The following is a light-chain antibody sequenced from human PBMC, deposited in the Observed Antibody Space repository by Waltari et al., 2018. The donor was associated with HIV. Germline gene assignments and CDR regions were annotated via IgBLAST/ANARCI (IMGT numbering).Light chain of an antibody. Sequence: DIVMTQSPDSLAVSLAERATINCNSSQSVLFSSNNRNYLAWYQQKPGQPPKLLIYWASTRESGVSDRFRCSGSGTYFTLTISNLQAEDVAVYYCQQYYTIPRTFGQGTKVEIK. V-gene: IGKV4-1*01. CDR2: WAS. CDR3: QQYYTIPRT. J-gene: IGKJ1*01. CDR1: QSVLFSSNNRNY.